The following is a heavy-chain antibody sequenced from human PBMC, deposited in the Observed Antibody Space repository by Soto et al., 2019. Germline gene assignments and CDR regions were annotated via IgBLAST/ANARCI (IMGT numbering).Heavy chain of an antibody. V-gene: IGHV4-31*03. D-gene: IGHD4-17*01. Sequence: QVQLQESGPGLVKPPQTLSLTCTVSGGSISTGGYYWTWIRQHPGKGLEWIGYIYYSGSTYYNPSLKSRVTISVDTSKNQFSLKLSSVTAADTAVYYCARGLSVTLFDNWGQGTLVTVSS. CDR1: GGSISTGGYY. CDR3: ARGLSVTLFDN. CDR2: IYYSGST. J-gene: IGHJ4*02.